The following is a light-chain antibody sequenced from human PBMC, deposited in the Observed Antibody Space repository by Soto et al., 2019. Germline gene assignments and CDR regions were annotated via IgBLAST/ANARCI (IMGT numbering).Light chain of an antibody. Sequence: EIVMTQSPATLSSFPGDRVTPSCRASQYINTRLAWYQHRPGQAPRLLIYQTSIRAAGIPARFSASGSGTDFTLTISDVQPEDFALYYCHQRQGWPRTFGQGTKVDIK. CDR3: HQRQGWPRT. CDR2: QTS. J-gene: IGKJ1*01. CDR1: QYINTR. V-gene: IGKV3D-15*03.